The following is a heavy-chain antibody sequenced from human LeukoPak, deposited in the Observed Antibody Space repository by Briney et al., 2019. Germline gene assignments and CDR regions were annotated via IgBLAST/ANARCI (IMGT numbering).Heavy chain of an antibody. Sequence: GGSLRLSCAASGFTFSNYWMRWVRRAPGKGLEWVANIKQDGSEQYYVDSVTGRFNIYRDNPKNSLFLQMNNLRAEDTAVYYCARWATSFDLWGQGTLVTVSS. CDR1: GFTFSNYW. V-gene: IGHV3-7*01. J-gene: IGHJ4*02. CDR2: IKQDGSEQ. D-gene: IGHD6-6*01. CDR3: ARWATSFDL.